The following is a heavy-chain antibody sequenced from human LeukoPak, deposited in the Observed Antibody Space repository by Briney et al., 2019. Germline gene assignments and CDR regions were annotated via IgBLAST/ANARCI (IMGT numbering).Heavy chain of an antibody. Sequence: GESLQISCKGSGYSFTNYWIGWVRQMPGKGLEWMGIIYPGDSNTRYSPSFQGQVTISADKSISTAYLQWSSLKASDTAMYYCAKGWYCTNGVCYTTAAYFDYWGQGTLVTVSS. CDR3: AKGWYCTNGVCYTTAAYFDY. CDR2: IYPGDSNT. V-gene: IGHV5-51*01. D-gene: IGHD2-8*01. J-gene: IGHJ4*02. CDR1: GYSFTNYW.